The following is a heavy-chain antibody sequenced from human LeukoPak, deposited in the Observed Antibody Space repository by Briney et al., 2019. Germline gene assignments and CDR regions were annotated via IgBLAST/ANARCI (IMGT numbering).Heavy chain of an antibody. Sequence: GGSLRLSCAASGFTFSSYWMSWVRQAPGKGLEWVANIKQDGSEKYYVDSVKGRFTISRDNAKNSLYLQMNSLRAEDTAVYYCAGYPGSGSYLPSYNWFDPWGQGTLVTVSS. CDR1: GFTFSSYW. CDR3: AGYPGSGSYLPSYNWFDP. J-gene: IGHJ5*02. V-gene: IGHV3-7*01. CDR2: IKQDGSEK. D-gene: IGHD3-10*01.